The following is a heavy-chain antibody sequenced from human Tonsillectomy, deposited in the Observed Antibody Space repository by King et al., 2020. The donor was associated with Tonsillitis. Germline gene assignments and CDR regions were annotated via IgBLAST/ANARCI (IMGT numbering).Heavy chain of an antibody. CDR2: ISYDGSDK. Sequence: VQLVESGGGVVQPGRSLRLSCVASGFTFSHYAIYLVRQAPGKGLEWVAIISYDGSDKFYADSVKGRFTISRDNSKSTLYLQMDSLRLEDTAVYYCARPLSRYTHYYYFMDVWGNGTPVTVSS. CDR3: ARPLSRYTHYYYFMDV. D-gene: IGHD2-2*02. V-gene: IGHV3-30-3*01. J-gene: IGHJ6*03. CDR1: GFTFSHYA.